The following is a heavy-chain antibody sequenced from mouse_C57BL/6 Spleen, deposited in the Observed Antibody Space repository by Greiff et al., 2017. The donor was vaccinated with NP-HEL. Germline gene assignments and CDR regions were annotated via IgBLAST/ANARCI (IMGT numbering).Heavy chain of an antibody. CDR3: ARPTVVAPRYFDV. Sequence: EVKLQESGPGLVKPSQSLSLTCSVTGYSITSGYYWNWIRQFPGNKLEWMGYISYDGSNNYNPSLKNRISITRDTSKNQFFLKLNSVTTEDTATYYCARPTVVAPRYFDVWGTGTTVTVSS. D-gene: IGHD1-1*01. CDR1: GYSITSGYY. J-gene: IGHJ1*03. V-gene: IGHV3-6*01. CDR2: ISYDGSN.